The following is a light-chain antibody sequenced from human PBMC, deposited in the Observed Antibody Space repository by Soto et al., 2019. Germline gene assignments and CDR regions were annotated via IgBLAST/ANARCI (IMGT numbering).Light chain of an antibody. J-gene: IGLJ3*02. CDR1: SSDVGGYNY. CDR3: NPYAGNNNWV. CDR2: EVS. Sequence: QSALTQPPAASGSPGQSVAISCTGTSSDVGGYNYVSWYQQHPGKAPKVMIYEVSKRPSGVPDRFSGSKSGNTASLTVSGLQAEDEADYYCNPYAGNNNWVFGGGTKLTVL. V-gene: IGLV2-8*01.